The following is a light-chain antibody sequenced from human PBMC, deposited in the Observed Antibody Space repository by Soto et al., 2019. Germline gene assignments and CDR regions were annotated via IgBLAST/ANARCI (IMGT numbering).Light chain of an antibody. CDR2: EVT. CDR1: SSDVGGYNY. Sequence: QSALTQPASVSGSPGQSITISCTGTSSDVGGYNYVSWFQQHPDKAPKLVIYEVTHRPSGFSDRFSGSKSGNTAFLTISGLQTEDEADYYCSSYANTNTYVFGTGTK. J-gene: IGLJ1*01. V-gene: IGLV2-14*01. CDR3: SSYANTNTYV.